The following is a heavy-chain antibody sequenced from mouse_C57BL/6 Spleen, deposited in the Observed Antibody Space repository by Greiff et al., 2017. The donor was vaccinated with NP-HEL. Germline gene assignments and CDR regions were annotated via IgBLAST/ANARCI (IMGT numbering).Heavy chain of an antibody. CDR3: AREHYYGSSVDY. Sequence: QVHVKQSGAELVRPGSSVKLSCKASGYTFTSYWMHWVKQRPIQGLEWIGNIDPSDSETHYNQKFKDKATLTVDKSSSTAYMQLSSLTSEDSAVYYCAREHYYGSSVDYWGQGTTLTVSS. V-gene: IGHV1-52*01. CDR2: IDPSDSET. CDR1: GYTFTSYW. J-gene: IGHJ2*01. D-gene: IGHD1-1*01.